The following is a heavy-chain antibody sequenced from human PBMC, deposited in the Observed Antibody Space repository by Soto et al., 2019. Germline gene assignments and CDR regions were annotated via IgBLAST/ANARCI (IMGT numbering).Heavy chain of an antibody. CDR1: GFTFSSYG. D-gene: IGHD1-1*01. CDR2: IWYEGRNK. CDR3: ARERRPYADNANDGFDI. Sequence: QVQLVESGGGVVQPGRSLRLSCAASGFTFSSYGMHWVRQTPGKGLEWVAVIWYEGRNKYHGDSVKGRFIISRDDSKKTLYLQMNSLRVEDTAMYYCARERRPYADNANDGFDIWGQGTMVTVSS. V-gene: IGHV3-33*01. J-gene: IGHJ3*02.